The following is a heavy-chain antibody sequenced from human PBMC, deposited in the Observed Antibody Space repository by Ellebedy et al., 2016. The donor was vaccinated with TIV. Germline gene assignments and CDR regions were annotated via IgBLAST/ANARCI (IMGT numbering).Heavy chain of an antibody. J-gene: IGHJ6*02. D-gene: IGHD3-10*01. Sequence: GESLKISCAASGFSFSYYAFHWVRQAPGKGLEWVAVLSHNGINEFYADSVKGRLTVSRDNSKNTVYLQLNNLRTEDTAVYYCARDFGYGSGTADYYYGMDVWGQGTTVTVSS. V-gene: IGHV3-30-3*01. CDR1: GFSFSYYA. CDR3: ARDFGYGSGTADYYYGMDV. CDR2: LSHNGINE.